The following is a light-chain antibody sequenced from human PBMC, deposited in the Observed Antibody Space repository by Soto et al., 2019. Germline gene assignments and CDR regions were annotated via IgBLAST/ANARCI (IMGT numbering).Light chain of an antibody. Sequence: EIVMTQSPATLSVSPGERATLSCRASQSFSSNLAWYQQKRGQAPRLLIYGASTRATGIPARFSGSGSGTEFTLTISSLQSEDFAVYYCQQYNNWPRTFGQGTKVDIK. V-gene: IGKV3-15*01. CDR2: GAS. CDR1: QSFSSN. J-gene: IGKJ1*01. CDR3: QQYNNWPRT.